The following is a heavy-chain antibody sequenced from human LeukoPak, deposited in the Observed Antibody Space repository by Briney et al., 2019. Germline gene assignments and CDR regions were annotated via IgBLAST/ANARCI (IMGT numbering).Heavy chain of an antibody. J-gene: IGHJ4*02. CDR3: AKDQDGSLLY. CDR2: IYNDGRT. V-gene: IGHV3-66*01. Sequence: GSLRLSCAASGFTVSHNYMSWVRQAPGKGLEWVSNIYNDGRTYYRDSVKGRFTISRDDSENTLYLQMNNLRAEDTAVYYCAKDQDGSLLYWGQGTLVTVSS. D-gene: IGHD1-26*01. CDR1: GFTVSHNY.